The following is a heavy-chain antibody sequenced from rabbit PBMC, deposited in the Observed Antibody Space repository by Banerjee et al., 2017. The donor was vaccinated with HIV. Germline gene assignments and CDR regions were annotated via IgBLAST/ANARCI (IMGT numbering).Heavy chain of an antibody. V-gene: IGHV1S45*01. Sequence: QEQLKESGGGLVQPGGTLKLSCKASGFSFSNKYVMCWVRQAPGKGLEWIACIYAASSGNTYYASWAKGRFTISKTSSTTVTLQMTSLTAADTATYFCARVGTGDGDAFNLWGPGTLVTVS. CDR1: GFSFSNKYV. CDR3: ARVGTGDGDAFNL. J-gene: IGHJ4*01. D-gene: IGHD2-1*01. CDR2: IYAASSGNT.